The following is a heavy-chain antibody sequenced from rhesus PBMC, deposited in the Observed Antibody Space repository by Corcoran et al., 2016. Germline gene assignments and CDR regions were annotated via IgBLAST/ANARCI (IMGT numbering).Heavy chain of an antibody. CDR1: GGSISGSYN. J-gene: IGHJ6*01. Sequence: QVQLQESGPGLVKPSETLSLTCTVSGGSISGSYNWNWIRQSPGKGLEWIGAVYGNSAITNYNPSLKSRVTISKDTSKNQFSLRLTSVTAADTAVYYCARQGYTDHLGGLDSWGQGVVVTVSS. CDR3: ARQGYTDHLGGLDS. CDR2: VYGNSAIT. D-gene: IGHD2-39*02. V-gene: IGHV4-143*01.